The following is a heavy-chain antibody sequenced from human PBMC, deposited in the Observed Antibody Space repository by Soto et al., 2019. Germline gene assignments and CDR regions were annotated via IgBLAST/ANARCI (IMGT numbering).Heavy chain of an antibody. CDR1: GGTFSSYT. CDR3: AKGGEGGNSDY. CDR2: IIPILGIA. D-gene: IGHD3-10*01. Sequence: QVQLVQSGAEVKKPGSSVKVSCKASGGTFSSYTISWVRQAPGQGLEWMGRIIPILGIANYAQKFQGRVTITADKSTSTAYMERSRLRSEDTAVYSCAKGGEGGNSDYWGQGTLVTVSS. J-gene: IGHJ4*02. V-gene: IGHV1-69*02.